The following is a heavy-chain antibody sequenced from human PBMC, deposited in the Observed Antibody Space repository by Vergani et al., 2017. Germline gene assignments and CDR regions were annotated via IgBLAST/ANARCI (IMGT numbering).Heavy chain of an antibody. J-gene: IGHJ4*02. V-gene: IGHV3-11*01. CDR1: GGSISSGSYY. CDR2: ISSSGSTI. D-gene: IGHD1-1*01. CDR3: ARASDPNWNDGSYAY. Sequence: QVQLQESGPGLVKPSQTLSLTCTVSGGSISSGSYYMSWIRQAPGKGLEWVSYISSSGSTIYYADSVKGRFTISRDNAKNSLYLQMNSLRAEDTAVYYCARASDPNWNDGSYAYWGQGTLVTVSS.